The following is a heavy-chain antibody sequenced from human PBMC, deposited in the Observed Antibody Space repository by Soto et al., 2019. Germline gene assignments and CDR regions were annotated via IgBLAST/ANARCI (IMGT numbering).Heavy chain of an antibody. CDR2: INPSGGST. J-gene: IGHJ5*02. Sequence: QVQLVQSGVEVKKPGASVKVSCKASGYTFTDYRMIWVRQAPGQGLEWMGIINPSGGSTKYAPNFQGRVTLTRDSFTSTVYMELSNLRSEYTAVYYCARPAGRLANWFDPWGQGTLVTVSS. CDR1: GYTFTDYR. V-gene: IGHV1-46*01. D-gene: IGHD6-6*01. CDR3: ARPAGRLANWFDP.